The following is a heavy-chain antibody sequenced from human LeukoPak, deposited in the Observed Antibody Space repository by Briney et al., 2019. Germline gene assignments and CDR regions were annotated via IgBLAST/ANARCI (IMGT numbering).Heavy chain of an antibody. CDR2: ISYDGSNK. Sequence: GGSLRLSCAASGFTFSSYAMHWVRQAPGKGLEWVAVISYDGSNKYYADSVKGRFTISRDNSKNTLYLQMNSLRAEDTAVYYCARDRDSSGYYSPGYWGQGTLVTVSS. D-gene: IGHD3-22*01. CDR1: GFTFSSYA. J-gene: IGHJ4*02. V-gene: IGHV3-30-3*01. CDR3: ARDRDSSGYYSPGY.